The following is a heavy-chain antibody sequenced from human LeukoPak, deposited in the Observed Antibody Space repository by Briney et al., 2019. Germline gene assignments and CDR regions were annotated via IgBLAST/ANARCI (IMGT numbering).Heavy chain of an antibody. J-gene: IGHJ4*02. CDR3: ARENNSGWYRKAAFDY. CDR2: INPNGGGT. CDR1: LYTFTGYY. Sequence: ASVKVSRKASLYTFTGYYIHWVRQAPGQGLEWMGWINPNGGGTNYAQNFQGRVTMTRDTSISTAYMELSRLRSDDTAIYYCARENNSGWYRKAAFDYWGQGTLVTVTS. V-gene: IGHV1-2*02. D-gene: IGHD6-19*01.